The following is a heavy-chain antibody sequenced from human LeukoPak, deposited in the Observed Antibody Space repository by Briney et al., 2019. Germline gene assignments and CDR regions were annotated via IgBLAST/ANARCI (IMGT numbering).Heavy chain of an antibody. CDR2: IWYDGSNK. Sequence: GGSLRLSCAASGFTFSSYGMHWVRQAPGKGLEWVAVIWYDGSNKYYADSVKGRFTISRDNSKNTLYLQMNSLRAEGTAVYYCASGYYDSSGYRGYFQHWGQGTLVTVSS. CDR3: ASGYYDSSGYRGYFQH. V-gene: IGHV3-33*01. J-gene: IGHJ1*01. CDR1: GFTFSSYG. D-gene: IGHD3-22*01.